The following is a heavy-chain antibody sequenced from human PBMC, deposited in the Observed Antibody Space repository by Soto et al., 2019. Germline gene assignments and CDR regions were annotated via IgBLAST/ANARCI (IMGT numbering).Heavy chain of an antibody. CDR2: IYHSGST. Sequence: SETLSLTCAVCGGSISSSNWWSWVRQPPGKGLEWIGEIYHSGSTNYNPSLKSRVTISVDKSKNQFSLKLSSVTAADTAVYYCARAEYSYGNYYYYGMDVWGQGTTVTVSS. J-gene: IGHJ6*02. CDR1: GGSISSSNW. D-gene: IGHD5-18*01. V-gene: IGHV4-4*02. CDR3: ARAEYSYGNYYYYGMDV.